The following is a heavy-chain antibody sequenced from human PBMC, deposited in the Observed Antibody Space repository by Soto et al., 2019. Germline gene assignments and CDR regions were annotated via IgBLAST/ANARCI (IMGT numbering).Heavy chain of an antibody. J-gene: IGHJ4*02. CDR2: ISGSGGST. CDR3: AKLSNYDTSGYFDGY. V-gene: IGHV3-23*01. CDR1: GFTFTNYA. D-gene: IGHD3-22*01. Sequence: AGGSLRLSCAASGFTFTNYAMSWVRQAPGKGLEWVSSISGSGGSTSYADSVKGRFTISRDNSKNTLYLQMNSLRAEDTAVYYCAKLSNYDTSGYFDGYWGQGALVTVSS.